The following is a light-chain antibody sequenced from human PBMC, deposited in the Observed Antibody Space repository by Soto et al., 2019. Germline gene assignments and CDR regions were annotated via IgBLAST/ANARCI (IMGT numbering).Light chain of an antibody. J-gene: IGKJ1*01. Sequence: MTQSPSTPPASVGDRVTITCRASQSISSWLAWYHQKPGKAPKLLIYKASTLKSGVPSRFSGSGSGTEFTLTISSLQPDDFATYYCQHYNSYSFGQGTKVDIK. V-gene: IGKV1-5*03. CDR2: KAS. CDR3: QHYNSYS. CDR1: QSISSW.